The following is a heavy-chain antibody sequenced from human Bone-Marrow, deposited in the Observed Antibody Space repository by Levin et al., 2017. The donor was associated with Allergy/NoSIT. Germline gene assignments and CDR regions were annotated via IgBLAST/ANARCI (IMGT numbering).Heavy chain of an antibody. CDR1: GGTFSSYA. J-gene: IGHJ4*02. Sequence: KTGESLKISCKASGGTFSSYAISWVRQAPGQGLEWMGGIIPIFGTANYAQKFQGRVTITADESTSTAYMELSSLRSEDTAVYYCARVFRLYDSSGYYRLDYFDYWGQGTLVTVSS. D-gene: IGHD3-22*01. CDR3: ARVFRLYDSSGYYRLDYFDY. V-gene: IGHV1-69*01. CDR2: IIPIFGTA.